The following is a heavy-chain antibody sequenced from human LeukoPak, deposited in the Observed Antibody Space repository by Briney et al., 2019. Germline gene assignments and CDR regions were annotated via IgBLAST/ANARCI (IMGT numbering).Heavy chain of an antibody. CDR2: IYHSGDT. V-gene: IGHV4-38-2*02. Sequence: SETLSLTCTVSGYSISSGYYWGWIRQPPGKGLEWIGSIYHSGDTYYNPSLKSRVTISVDTSKNQFSLKLSSVTATDTAVYHCARDPHYYDSSGYEADAFDIWGQGTMVTVSS. CDR3: ARDPHYYDSSGYEADAFDI. CDR1: GYSISSGYY. D-gene: IGHD3-22*01. J-gene: IGHJ3*02.